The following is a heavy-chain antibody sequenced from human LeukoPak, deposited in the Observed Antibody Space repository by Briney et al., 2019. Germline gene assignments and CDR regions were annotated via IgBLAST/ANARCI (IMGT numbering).Heavy chain of an antibody. CDR3: ARDPAGGYYGSGSS. CDR2: ISSSSSYI. CDR1: GFTFSSYS. Sequence: GGSLRLSCAASGFTFSSYSMNWGRQAPGKGLEWVSSISSSSSYIYYADSVKGRFTISRDNAKNSLYLQMNSLSAEDTAVYSCARDPAGGYYGSGSSWGQGTLVTVSS. D-gene: IGHD3-10*01. V-gene: IGHV3-21*01. J-gene: IGHJ5*02.